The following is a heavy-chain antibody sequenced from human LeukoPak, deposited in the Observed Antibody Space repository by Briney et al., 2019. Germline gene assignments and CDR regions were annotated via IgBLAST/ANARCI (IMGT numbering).Heavy chain of an antibody. D-gene: IGHD5-18*01. V-gene: IGHV4-30-2*01. J-gene: IGHJ4*02. CDR3: ASATAMVFPFDY. CDR2: IYHSGST. Sequence: PSETLSLTCTVSGGSISSGGYYWSWIRQPPGKGLEWIGYIYHSGSTYYNPSLKSRVTISVDRSKNQFSLKLSSVTAADTAVYYCASATAMVFPFDYWGQGTLVTVSS. CDR1: GGSISSGGYY.